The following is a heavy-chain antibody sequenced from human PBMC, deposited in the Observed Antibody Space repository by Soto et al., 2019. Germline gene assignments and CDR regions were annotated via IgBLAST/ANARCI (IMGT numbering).Heavy chain of an antibody. J-gene: IGHJ3*02. V-gene: IGHV3-23*01. D-gene: IGHD3-3*01. CDR1: QFTFSDFA. CDR3: AKDSFCRNGIHDSFDI. CDR2: VGGHGGGT. Sequence: GGSLRLSCAAFQFTFSDFAMSWVRQAPGKGLEWVSVVGGHGGGTYYADSVKGRFTVSRDNSKNTLYLQMDSLTAEDTAVYYCAKDSFCRNGIHDSFDIWGQGTMVTV.